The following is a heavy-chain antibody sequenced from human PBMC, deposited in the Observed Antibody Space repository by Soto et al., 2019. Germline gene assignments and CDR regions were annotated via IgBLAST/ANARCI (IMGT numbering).Heavy chain of an antibody. CDR1: GGSISSGDYY. D-gene: IGHD2-15*01. CDR3: AREKLGYCSGGSCYSRGTEMD. J-gene: IGHJ4*02. CDR2: IYYSGST. Sequence: QVQLQESGPGLVKPSQTLSLTCTVSGGSISSGDYYWSWIRQPPGKGLEWIGYIYYSGSTYYNPSRESRVTISLDTSKNHFSLKLSSVTAADTAVYYCAREKLGYCSGGSCYSRGTEMDWGQGTLVTVSS. V-gene: IGHV4-30-4*01.